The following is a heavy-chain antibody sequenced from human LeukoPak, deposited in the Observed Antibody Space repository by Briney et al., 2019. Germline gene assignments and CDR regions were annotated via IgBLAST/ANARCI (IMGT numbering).Heavy chain of an antibody. CDR2: IYYSGST. CDR3: ARVGDGSYWGDAFDI. J-gene: IGHJ3*02. Sequence: SETLSLTCTVSGGSISSYYWSWIRQPPGKGPEWIGYIYYSGSTNYNPSLKSRVTISVDTSKNQFSLKLSSVTAADTAVYYCARVGDGSYWGDAFDIWGQGTMVTVSS. CDR1: GGSISSYY. D-gene: IGHD1-26*01. V-gene: IGHV4-59*01.